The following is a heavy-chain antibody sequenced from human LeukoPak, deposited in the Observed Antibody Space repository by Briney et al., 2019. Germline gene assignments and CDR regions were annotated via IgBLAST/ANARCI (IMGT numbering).Heavy chain of an antibody. CDR3: AKVGFSSGFKTDAFDI. CDR1: GFTFSSYA. V-gene: IGHV3-23*01. J-gene: IGHJ3*02. Sequence: GGSLRLSCAASGFTFSSYAMSWVRQAPGKGLEWGSAISGSGGSTYYADSVKGRFTISRDNSKNTLYLQMNSLRAEDTAVYYCAKVGFSSGFKTDAFDIWGEGTMVTVSS. CDR2: ISGSGGST. D-gene: IGHD6-19*01.